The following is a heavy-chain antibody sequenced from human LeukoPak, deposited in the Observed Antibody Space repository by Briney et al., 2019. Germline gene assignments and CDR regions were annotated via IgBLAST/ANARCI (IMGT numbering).Heavy chain of an antibody. D-gene: IGHD6-19*01. CDR1: GFTFSSYS. CDR2: ISSSSSSYI. V-gene: IGHV3-21*01. J-gene: IGHJ6*03. CDR3: ARKRYTSGWGGYYYYYMDV. Sequence: GGSLRLSCAASGFTFSSYSMNWVRQAPGKGLEWVSSISSSSSSYIYYADSVKGRFTISRGNAKNSLYLQMNSLRAEDTAVYYCARKRYTSGWGGYYYYYMDVWGKGTTVTISS.